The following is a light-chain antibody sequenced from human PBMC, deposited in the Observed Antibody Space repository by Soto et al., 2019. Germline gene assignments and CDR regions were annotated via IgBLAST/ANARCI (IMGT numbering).Light chain of an antibody. V-gene: IGKV1-39*01. CDR1: ESVSSY. CDR2: AAS. Sequence: DIQMTQSPSSLSASVGDRVTITCRAKESVSSYVNWYQQKPGKAPKLLIYAASSVQSGVPARFSGSGSVTDFTLTISGLQPEDFGTYYCQQSYSKWTFGQGTKVEIK. CDR3: QQSYSKWT. J-gene: IGKJ1*01.